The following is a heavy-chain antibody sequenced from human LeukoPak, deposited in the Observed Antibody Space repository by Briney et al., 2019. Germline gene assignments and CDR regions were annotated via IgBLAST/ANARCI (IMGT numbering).Heavy chain of an antibody. CDR3: AKVQIAVPYDFWSGYYFPAFDY. V-gene: IGHV3-23*01. CDR1: GFTFSSYA. CDR2: ISGSGGST. D-gene: IGHD3-3*01. Sequence: GSPRLSCAASGFTFSSYAMSWVRQAPGKGLEWVSAISGSGGSTYYADSVKGRFTISRDNSKNTLYLQMNSLRAEDTAVYYCAKVQIAVPYDFWSGYYFPAFDYWGQGTLVTVSS. J-gene: IGHJ4*02.